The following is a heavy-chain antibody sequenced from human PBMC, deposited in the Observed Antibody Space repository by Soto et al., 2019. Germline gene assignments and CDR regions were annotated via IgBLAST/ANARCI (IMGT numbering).Heavy chain of an antibody. J-gene: IGHJ4*02. D-gene: IGHD6-6*01. CDR3: ARYNSSSSWGVYVFDY. CDR1: GGSISRYY. V-gene: IGHV4-59*01. Sequence: SETLSLTCTVSGGSISRYYWSWIRQPPGKGLEWIGYIYYSGSTNYNPSLKSRVTISVDTSKNQFSLKLSSVTAADTAVYYCARYNSSSSWGVYVFDYWGQGTLVTVSS. CDR2: IYYSGST.